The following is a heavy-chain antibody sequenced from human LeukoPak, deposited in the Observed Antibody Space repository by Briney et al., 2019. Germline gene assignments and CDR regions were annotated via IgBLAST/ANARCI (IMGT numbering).Heavy chain of an antibody. CDR3: ARDSLTYYYDSSGYYPGY. CDR1: GYTFTSYG. D-gene: IGHD3-22*01. CDR2: ISAYNGNT. V-gene: IGHV1-18*01. J-gene: IGHJ4*02. Sequence: ASVKVSCKASGYTFTSYGISWVRQAPGQGLEWMGWISAYNGNTNYAQKLQGRVTMTTDTSTSTAYMELRSLRSDDTAVYYCARDSLTYYYDSSGYYPGYWGQGTLVTVSS.